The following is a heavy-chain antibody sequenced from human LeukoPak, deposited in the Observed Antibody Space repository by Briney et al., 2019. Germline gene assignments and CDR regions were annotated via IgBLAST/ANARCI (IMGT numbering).Heavy chain of an antibody. D-gene: IGHD3-9*01. V-gene: IGHV4-4*07. Sequence: PSETLSLTCTVSGGSISSYYWSWIRQPAGKGLEWIGRIYTSGSTNYNPSLKSRVTMSVDTSKNQFSLKLSSVTAADTAVYYCARLPGVYYGILTGFGSAWFDPWGQRTLVTVSS. CDR1: GGSISSYY. CDR3: ARLPGVYYGILTGFGSAWFDP. J-gene: IGHJ5*02. CDR2: IYTSGST.